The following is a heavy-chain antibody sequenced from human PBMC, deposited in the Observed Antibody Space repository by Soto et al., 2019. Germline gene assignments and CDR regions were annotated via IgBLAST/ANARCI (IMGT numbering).Heavy chain of an antibody. Sequence: GGSLRLSCAASGFTFSDHYMDWVRQAPGKGLEWVGRTRNKANSYTTEYAASVKGRFTISRDDSKNSLYLQMNSLKTEDTAVYYCAAGLPSADYWGQGTLVTVSS. CDR3: AAGLPSADY. J-gene: IGHJ4*02. CDR2: TRNKANSYTT. D-gene: IGHD4-17*01. V-gene: IGHV3-72*01. CDR1: GFTFSDHY.